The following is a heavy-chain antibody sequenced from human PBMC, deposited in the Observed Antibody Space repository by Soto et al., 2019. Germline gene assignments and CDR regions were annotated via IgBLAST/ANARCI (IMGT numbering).Heavy chain of an antibody. CDR2: ISGSGGST. CDR3: AKGLAYCGGDCYLSYYYYGMDV. CDR1: GFTFSSYA. V-gene: IGHV3-23*01. Sequence: EVQLLESGGGLVQPGGSLRLSCAASGFTFSSYAMSWVRQAPGKGLEWVSAISGSGGSTYYADSVKGRFTMSRDNSKNTLYLQMNSLRAEDTAVYYCAKGLAYCGGDCYLSYYYYGMDVWGQGTTVTVSS. J-gene: IGHJ6*02. D-gene: IGHD2-21*02.